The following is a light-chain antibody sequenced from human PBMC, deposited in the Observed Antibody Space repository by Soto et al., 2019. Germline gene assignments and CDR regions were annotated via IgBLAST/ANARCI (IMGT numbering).Light chain of an antibody. V-gene: IGKV1-5*03. Sequence: DIQMTQAPSTLFASVGDSVTITCRASQMISSWLAWYQQKPGKAPKTLIYDASSLESGVPSRFSGRGSGTEFTLTISSLKPDDFATYYCQQYQSYPMTFGQGTKEEIK. J-gene: IGKJ1*01. CDR3: QQYQSYPMT. CDR2: DAS. CDR1: QMISSW.